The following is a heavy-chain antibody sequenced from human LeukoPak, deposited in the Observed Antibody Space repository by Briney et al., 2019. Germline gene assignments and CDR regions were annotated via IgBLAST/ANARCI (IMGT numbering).Heavy chain of an antibody. CDR3: ARDDYSNYGMDV. CDR1: GFTFSSYA. CDR2: ISGSGGST. D-gene: IGHD4-11*01. V-gene: IGHV3-23*01. Sequence: GGSLRLSCAASGFTFSSYAMSWVRQAPGKGLEWVSAISGSGGSTYYADSVKGRFTISRDNSKNTLYLQMNSLRAEDTAVYYCARDDYSNYGMDVWGQGTTVTVSS. J-gene: IGHJ6*02.